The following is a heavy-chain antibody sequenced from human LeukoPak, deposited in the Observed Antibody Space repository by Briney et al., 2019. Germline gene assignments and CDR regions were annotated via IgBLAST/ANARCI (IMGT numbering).Heavy chain of an antibody. Sequence: ASVKVSCKASGYTFTSYDINWVRQATGQGLEWMGWMNPNSGNTGYAQKFQGRVTMTRNTSISTAYMELSSLGSEDTAVYYCARASMYYDYVWGSYRRYYFDYWGQGTLVTVSS. CDR2: MNPNSGNT. CDR3: ARASMYYDYVWGSYRRYYFDY. D-gene: IGHD3-16*02. CDR1: GYTFTSYD. J-gene: IGHJ4*02. V-gene: IGHV1-8*01.